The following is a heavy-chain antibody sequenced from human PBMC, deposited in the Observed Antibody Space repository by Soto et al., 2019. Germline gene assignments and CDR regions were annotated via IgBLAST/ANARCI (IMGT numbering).Heavy chain of an antibody. CDR2: MNPNSGNT. D-gene: IGHD4-4*01. J-gene: IGHJ6*03. CDR3: ARGSNDYNCYYYYMDV. Sequence: ASVKVSCKASGYTFSSYDINWVRQATGQGLEWMGWMNPNSGNTGYAQKFQGRVTMTRNTSISTAYMELSSLRSEDTAVYYCARGSNDYNCYYYYMDVWGQGTMVTVSS. CDR1: GYTFSSYD. V-gene: IGHV1-8*01.